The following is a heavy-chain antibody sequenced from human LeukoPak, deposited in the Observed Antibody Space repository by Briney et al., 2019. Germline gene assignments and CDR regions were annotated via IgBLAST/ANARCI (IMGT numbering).Heavy chain of an antibody. CDR3: ARVGGDDSTGHYSVDY. CDR1: GYSITSTYW. V-gene: IGHV4-38-2*01. D-gene: IGHD3-22*01. CDR2: LHHSGST. J-gene: IGHJ4*02. Sequence: PSETLSLTCAVSGYSITSTYWWGWIRQTPGRGLEWIGSLHHSGSTSYNPSLKSRVTISVDTSKNQFSLRLNSVTAADTAVYCCARVGGDDSTGHYSVDYWGQGTLVTVSS.